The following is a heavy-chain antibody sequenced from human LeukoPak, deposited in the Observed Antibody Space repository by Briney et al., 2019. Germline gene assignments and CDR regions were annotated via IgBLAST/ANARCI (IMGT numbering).Heavy chain of an antibody. J-gene: IGHJ2*01. V-gene: IGHV3-21*04. CDR3: AKASVYWYFDL. CDR2: ISSSSSFI. CDR1: GFTFSSHT. Sequence: PGGSLRLSCAASGFTFSSHTVTWVRQAPGRGLEWVSSISSSSSFIHYADSVRGRFTISRDNAKNSLYLQMNSLRAEDTALYYCAKASVYWYFDLWGRGTLVTVSS.